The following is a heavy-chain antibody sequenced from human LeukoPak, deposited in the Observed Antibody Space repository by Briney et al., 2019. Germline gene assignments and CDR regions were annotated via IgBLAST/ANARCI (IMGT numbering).Heavy chain of an antibody. CDR2: ISGSGAST. J-gene: IGHJ4*02. V-gene: IGHV3-23*01. Sequence: PGGSLRLSCVASGFTFSSYAMSWVRQAPGKGLEWVSTISGSGASTYYAGSVKGRVTISRDNSKNTLYLQLNSLRAEDTAVYYCAKVRSGTYSDFDYWGQGTLVTVSS. D-gene: IGHD1-26*01. CDR3: AKVRSGTYSDFDY. CDR1: GFTFSSYA.